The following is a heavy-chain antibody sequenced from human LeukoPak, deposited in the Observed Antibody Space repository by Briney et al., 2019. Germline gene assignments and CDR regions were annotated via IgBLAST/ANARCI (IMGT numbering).Heavy chain of an antibody. CDR3: ARYAFKTGERYYYMDV. V-gene: IGHV4-4*02. J-gene: IGHJ6*03. CDR2: IYHSGST. D-gene: IGHD3-16*01. Sequence: SGTLSLTCAVSGASISSNNWWWRWVRQPPGKGLEWIGEIYHSGSTNYNPSLKSRVTMSVDKSKNQFSLKLSSVTAADTAVYYCARYAFKTGERYYYMDVWGKGTTVTVSS. CDR1: GASISSNNW.